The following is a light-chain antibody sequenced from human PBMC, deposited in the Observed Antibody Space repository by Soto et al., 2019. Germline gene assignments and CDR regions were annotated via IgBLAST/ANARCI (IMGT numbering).Light chain of an antibody. CDR3: SSYTSSSTPPYV. Sequence: QSALTQPASVSGSPGQSITISCTGTSSDVGGYNYVSWYQQHPGEAPKLMIYDVSNRPSGVSNRFSGSKSGNTASLTISGLQAEDEADYYCSSYTSSSTPPYVFGTGTKLTVL. V-gene: IGLV2-14*01. J-gene: IGLJ1*01. CDR2: DVS. CDR1: SSDVGGYNY.